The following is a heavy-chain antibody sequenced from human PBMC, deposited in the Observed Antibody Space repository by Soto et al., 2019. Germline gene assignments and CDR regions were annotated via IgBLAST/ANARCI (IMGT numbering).Heavy chain of an antibody. CDR3: ARDPVDYCSSXSCYMGAYYYYYYGMDV. Sequence: GSLRLSCAASGFTFSSYSMNWVRQAPGKGLEWVSSISSSSSYIYYADSVKGRFTISRDNAKNSLYLQMNSLRAEDTAVYYCARDPVDYCSSXSCYMGAYYYYYYGMDVWGQGTTVTVSS. D-gene: IGHD2-2*02. J-gene: IGHJ6*02. CDR1: GFTFSSYS. CDR2: ISSSSSYI. V-gene: IGHV3-21*01.